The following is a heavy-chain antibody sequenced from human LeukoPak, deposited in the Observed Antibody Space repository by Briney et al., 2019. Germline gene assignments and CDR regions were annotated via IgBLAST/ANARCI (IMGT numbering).Heavy chain of an antibody. J-gene: IGHJ4*02. CDR1: GYSISSGYY. V-gene: IGHV4-38-2*01. CDR2: MYHSGST. Sequence: SETLSLTCSVSGYSISSGYYWAWLRQPPGKGLEWIGSMYHSGSTHYSPSLKSRVTISVDTSKNQFSLKVTSVAAADTALYYCARITSSLGFFDSWGQGILVTVSS. D-gene: IGHD1-20*01. CDR3: ARITSSLGFFDS.